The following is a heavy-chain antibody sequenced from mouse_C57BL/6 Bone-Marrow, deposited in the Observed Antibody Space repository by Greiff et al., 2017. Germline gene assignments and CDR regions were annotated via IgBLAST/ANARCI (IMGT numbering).Heavy chain of an antibody. Sequence: VQLQQSGPELVKPGASVKISCKASGYSFTGYYMNWVKQSPEKSLEWIGEINPSTGGTTYNQKFKAKATLTVDKSSSTAYMQLKSLTSEDSAVYYCARGETWYFDYWGQGTTLTVSS. J-gene: IGHJ2*01. CDR3: ARGETWYFDY. CDR2: INPSTGGT. CDR1: GYSFTGYY. V-gene: IGHV1-42*01.